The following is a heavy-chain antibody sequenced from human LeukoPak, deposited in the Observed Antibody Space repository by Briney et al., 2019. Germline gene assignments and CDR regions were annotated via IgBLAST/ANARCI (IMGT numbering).Heavy chain of an antibody. CDR1: GGSISSGDYY. CDR3: ARDRPGAYCSSTSCYKADAFDI. V-gene: IGHV4-30-4*08. D-gene: IGHD2-2*02. CDR2: IYYSGST. J-gene: IGHJ3*02. Sequence: SQTLSLTCTVAGGSISSGDYYWSWIRQPPGKGLEWIGYIYYSGSTYYNPSLKSRVTISVDTSKNQFSLKLSSVTAADTAVYYCARDRPGAYCSSTSCYKADAFDIWGQGTMVTVSS.